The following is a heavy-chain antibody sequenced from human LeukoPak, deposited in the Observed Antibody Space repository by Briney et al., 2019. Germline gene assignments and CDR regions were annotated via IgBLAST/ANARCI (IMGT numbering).Heavy chain of an antibody. J-gene: IGHJ4*02. CDR2: IIPIFGTA. Sequence: ASVKVSCKASGYTFTSYGISWVRQAPGQGLEWMGGIIPIFGTANYAQKFQGRVTITADKSTSTAYMELSSLRSEDTAVYYCARGSVGGATLGAFDYWGQGTLVTVSS. CDR3: ARGSVGGATLGAFDY. V-gene: IGHV1-69*06. D-gene: IGHD1-26*01. CDR1: GYTFTSYG.